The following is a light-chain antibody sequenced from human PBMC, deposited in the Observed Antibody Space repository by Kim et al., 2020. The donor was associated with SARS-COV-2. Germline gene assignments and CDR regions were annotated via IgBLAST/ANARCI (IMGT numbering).Light chain of an antibody. CDR2: YDN. V-gene: IGLV1-36*01. CDR1: FSNIGNNV. Sequence: QSVLTQPPSVSAAPRQRVTISCSGSFSNIGNNVVNWYQQLPGEAPKLVVYYDNRLPSGVSDRFFGSKSGTSASLAISGLQPEDEADYYCATWDDSLYAWVFGGGTQLTVL. CDR3: ATWDDSLYAWV. J-gene: IGLJ3*02.